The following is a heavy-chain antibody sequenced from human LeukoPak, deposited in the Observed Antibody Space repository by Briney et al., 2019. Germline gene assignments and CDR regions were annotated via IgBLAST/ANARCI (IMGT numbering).Heavy chain of an antibody. Sequence: GGSLRLSCTASGFTFSGYSMPWVRQAPGKGLEWVSYISATTTSYDADSVKGRFSISRDNAKNSLYLQMNNLRDEDTAVYYCVRDKYGGLWGQGTMVTVSP. V-gene: IGHV3-48*02. D-gene: IGHD3-16*01. CDR3: VRDKYGGL. CDR1: GFTFSGYS. CDR2: ISATTTS. J-gene: IGHJ3*01.